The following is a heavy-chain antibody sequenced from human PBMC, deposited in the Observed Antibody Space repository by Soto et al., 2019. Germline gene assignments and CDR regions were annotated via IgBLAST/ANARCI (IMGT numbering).Heavy chain of an antibody. CDR1: GYNFTRYW. V-gene: IGHV5-51*01. CDR2: IYPSDSDT. J-gene: IGHJ4*02. Sequence: PGESLKISCKGSGYNFTRYWIGWGRQRPGKGLELMGSIYPSDSDTRYRPSFQGQVTISADKSISSAYLQWSSLRASDTAMYYCARGGVSTRTFDYWGQGTPVTSPQ. CDR3: ARGGVSTRTFDY. D-gene: IGHD3-3*01.